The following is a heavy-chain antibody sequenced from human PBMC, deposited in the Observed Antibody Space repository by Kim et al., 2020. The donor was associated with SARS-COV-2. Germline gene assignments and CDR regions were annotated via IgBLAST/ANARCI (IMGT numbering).Heavy chain of an antibody. CDR1: GVSISRYF. Sequence: SETLSLTCAVSGVSISRYFWSWIRQPPGKGLEWIGYIYYSGSTNYNPSLKSRVTISVDTSKNQFSLKLSSVTAADTAVYYCARGLNYYDSSGVTPERSEGDWFDPWGQGTLVTVSP. J-gene: IGHJ5*02. CDR2: IYYSGST. V-gene: IGHV4-59*01. D-gene: IGHD3-22*01. CDR3: ARGLNYYDSSGVTPERSEGDWFDP.